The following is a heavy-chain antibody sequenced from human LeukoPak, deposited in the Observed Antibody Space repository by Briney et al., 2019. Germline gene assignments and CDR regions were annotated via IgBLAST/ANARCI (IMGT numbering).Heavy chain of an antibody. Sequence: GGSLRLSCAASGFTFSSYAMSWVRQAPGKGLEWVSAISGSGGSTYYADSVKGRFTISRDNSKNTLYLQMNSLRAEDTAVYYCAKAIAAAGGNAEIYYYGMDVWGQGTTVTVSS. V-gene: IGHV3-23*01. J-gene: IGHJ6*02. CDR3: AKAIAAAGGNAEIYYYGMDV. CDR2: ISGSGGST. D-gene: IGHD6-13*01. CDR1: GFTFSSYA.